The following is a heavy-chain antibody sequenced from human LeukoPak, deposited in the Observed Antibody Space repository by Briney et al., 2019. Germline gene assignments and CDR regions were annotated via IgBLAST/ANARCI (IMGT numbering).Heavy chain of an antibody. J-gene: IGHJ4*02. Sequence: ASVKVSCKASGYTFTSYDINWVRQATGQGLERMGWMNPNSGNTGYAQKFQGRVTMTRNTSISTAYMELSSLRSEDTAVYYCARRAYSYSSSWYVDYWGQGTLVTVSS. V-gene: IGHV1-8*01. CDR2: MNPNSGNT. CDR1: GYTFTSYD. D-gene: IGHD6-13*01. CDR3: ARRAYSYSSSWYVDY.